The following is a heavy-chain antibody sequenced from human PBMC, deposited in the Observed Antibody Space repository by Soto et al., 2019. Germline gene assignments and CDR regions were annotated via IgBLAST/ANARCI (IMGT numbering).Heavy chain of an antibody. CDR2: IIPIFGTA. V-gene: IGHV1-69*01. D-gene: IGHD2-2*02. Sequence: SVKVSCKASVCRFRNYAISWVRQAPGQGLEWVGGIIPIFGTANDAQKFQGRVTITADESTSTAYMELSSLRSEDTAVYYCARVSGYCSSTSCYNYYYYGMDVWGQGNTGTVSS. J-gene: IGHJ6*02. CDR3: ARVSGYCSSTSCYNYYYYGMDV. CDR1: VCRFRNYA.